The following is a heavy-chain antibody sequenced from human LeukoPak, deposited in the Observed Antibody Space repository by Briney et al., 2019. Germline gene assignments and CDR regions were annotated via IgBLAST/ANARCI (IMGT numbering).Heavy chain of an antibody. Sequence: SETLSLTCTVSGGSISSSNCFWGWLRQPPGKGLEWIGYIYYSGSTYYNPSLKSRVTISVDTSKNQFSLKLSSVTAADTAVYYCARGPEQQLDYYFDYWGQGTLVTVSS. D-gene: IGHD6-13*01. V-gene: IGHV4-30-4*08. CDR3: ARGPEQQLDYYFDY. CDR2: IYYSGST. J-gene: IGHJ4*02. CDR1: GGSISSSNCF.